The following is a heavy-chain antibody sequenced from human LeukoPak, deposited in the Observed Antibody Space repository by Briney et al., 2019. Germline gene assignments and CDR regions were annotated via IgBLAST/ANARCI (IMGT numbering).Heavy chain of an antibody. V-gene: IGHV3-23*01. D-gene: IGHD4-17*01. CDR2: IIGSGGSK. Sequence: GGSLRLPCAASGFTFSSYALSWFRRPPGKGLEWFSAIIGSGGSKYYPDSLMGRFITSGNSSKNTLYLQMSRLRAEETAMYSCARDRMTTVTTFHFDYWGQGTLVTVSS. CDR3: ARDRMTTVTTFHFDY. CDR1: GFTFSSYA. J-gene: IGHJ4*02.